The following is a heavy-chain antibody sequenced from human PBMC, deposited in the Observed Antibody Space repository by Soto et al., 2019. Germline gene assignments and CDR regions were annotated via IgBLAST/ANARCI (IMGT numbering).Heavy chain of an antibody. Sequence: ASVKGSCKASGYTFTSYNVSWARQATGQGLEWMGWMNPNSGNTGYAQKFQGRVTLTRNTSISTAYMEVSSLRSEDTAVYYCARASSGYGFDAFDMWGQGTMVTVSS. D-gene: IGHD5-12*01. J-gene: IGHJ3*02. CDR2: MNPNSGNT. CDR1: GYTFTSYN. CDR3: ARASSGYGFDAFDM. V-gene: IGHV1-8*01.